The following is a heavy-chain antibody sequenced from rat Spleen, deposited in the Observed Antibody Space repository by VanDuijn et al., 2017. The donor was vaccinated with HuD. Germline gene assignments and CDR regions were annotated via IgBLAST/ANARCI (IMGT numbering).Heavy chain of an antibody. CDR1: GFSLTSYN. V-gene: IGHV2-45*01. CDR2: MWSSGSA. CDR3: AREGTEGRYYWYFDF. D-gene: IGHD1-11*01. J-gene: IGHJ1*01. Sequence: QVQLKESGPGLVQPSQTLSLTCTVSGFSLTSYNVHWVRQPPGKGLEWMGVMWSSGSADYNSVLKSRLSISRDTSKSQVFLKMDSLQTEDTATYSCAREGTEGRYYWYFDFWGPGTMVTVSS.